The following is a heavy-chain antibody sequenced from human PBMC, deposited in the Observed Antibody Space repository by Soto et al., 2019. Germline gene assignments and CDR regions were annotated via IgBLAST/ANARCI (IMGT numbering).Heavy chain of an antibody. V-gene: IGHV1-2*02. CDR3: AREYDSSGYYYGPLYYGMDV. J-gene: IGHJ6*02. Sequence: VTGACKASGYSLTGYYMRWVRQAPGQGLEWMGWINPNSGGTNYAQRYQCRVTMTRDTSISTAYMELSRLRSDDTAVYYCAREYDSSGYYYGPLYYGMDVWGQGTTVTVSS. CDR2: INPNSGGT. CDR1: GYSLTGYY. D-gene: IGHD3-22*01.